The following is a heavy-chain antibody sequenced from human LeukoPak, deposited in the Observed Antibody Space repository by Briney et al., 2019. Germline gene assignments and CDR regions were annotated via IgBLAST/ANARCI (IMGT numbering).Heavy chain of an antibody. V-gene: IGHV3-48*01. D-gene: IGHD4-17*01. CDR3: AKDDRYYGE. J-gene: IGHJ1*01. Sequence: AGGSLRLSCAASGFTFSSYSMNWVRQAPGKGPEWISYITSSSTSIYYADSVKGRFTISRDNAMNSLYLQMNSLRAEDTAVYYCAKDDRYYGEWGQGTLVTVSS. CDR1: GFTFSSYS. CDR2: ITSSSTSI.